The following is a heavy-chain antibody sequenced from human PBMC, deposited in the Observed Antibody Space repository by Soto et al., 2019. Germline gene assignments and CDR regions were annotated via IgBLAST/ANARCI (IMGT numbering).Heavy chain of an antibody. Sequence: QVQLVESGGGVVQPGRSLRLSCAASGFTFSSYGMHWVRQAPGNGLEWVAVISYDGSNKYYADSVKGRFTISRDNSKNTLYLQMNSLRAEDTAVYYCAKDWKAAAGTRGYYYYYMDVWGKGTTVTVSS. CDR2: ISYDGSNK. V-gene: IGHV3-30*18. CDR3: AKDWKAAAGTRGYYYYYMDV. J-gene: IGHJ6*03. D-gene: IGHD6-13*01. CDR1: GFTFSSYG.